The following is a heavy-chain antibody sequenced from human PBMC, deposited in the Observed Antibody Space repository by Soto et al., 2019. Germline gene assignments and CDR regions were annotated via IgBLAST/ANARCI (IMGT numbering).Heavy chain of an antibody. CDR1: GYTFTTYE. CDR3: ARVGISSSPIDF. Sequence: QVQLVQSGAEVKKPGASVKVSCKASGYTFTTYEISWVRQAPGQGLEWMGWISAYNGNTNHAQKLQDRVTITTDTSKSKTYMELRSMKSGDTAVDYCARVGISSSPIDFWGLGTLVTVAT. D-gene: IGHD6-6*01. J-gene: IGHJ4*02. CDR2: ISAYNGNT. V-gene: IGHV1-18*01.